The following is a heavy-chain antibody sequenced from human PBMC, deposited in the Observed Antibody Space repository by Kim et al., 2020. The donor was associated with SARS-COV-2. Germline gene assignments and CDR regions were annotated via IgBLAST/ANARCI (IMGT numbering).Heavy chain of an antibody. V-gene: IGHV3-7*01. Sequence: GGSLRLSCAASGFTFSSYWMSWVRQAPGKGLEWVANIKQDGSEKYYVDSVKGRFTISRDNAKNSLYLQMNSLRAEDTAVYYCARRGPRWYSGSYSDYWGQGTLVTVYS. J-gene: IGHJ4*02. CDR1: GFTFSSYW. CDR3: ARRGPRWYSGSYSDY. D-gene: IGHD1-26*01. CDR2: IKQDGSEK.